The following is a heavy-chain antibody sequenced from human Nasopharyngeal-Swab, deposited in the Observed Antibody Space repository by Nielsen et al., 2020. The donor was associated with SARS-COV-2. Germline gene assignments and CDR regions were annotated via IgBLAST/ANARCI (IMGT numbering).Heavy chain of an antibody. CDR3: ASAGGGGDWH. V-gene: IGHV3-33*01. D-gene: IGHD2-21*02. J-gene: IGHJ4*02. CDR2: IWYDGRNK. Sequence: WIRQPPGKGLEWVAVIWYDGRNKYYADSVQGRFTISRDNSKNTLYLQMNSLRAEDTAMYYCASAGGGGDWHWGQGTLVPSPQ.